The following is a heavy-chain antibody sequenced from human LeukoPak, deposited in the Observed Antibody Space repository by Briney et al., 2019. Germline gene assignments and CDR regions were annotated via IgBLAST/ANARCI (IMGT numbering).Heavy chain of an antibody. V-gene: IGHV3-11*01. D-gene: IGHD3-22*01. CDR3: ARGSNYYDSSGPLDY. CDR1: GFTVSSNY. J-gene: IGHJ4*02. CDR2: ISSSGSTI. Sequence: GGSLRLSCAASGFTVSSNYMSWVRQAPGKGLEWVSYISSSGSTIYYADSVKGRFTISRDNAKNSLYLQMNSLRAEDTAVYYCARGSNYYDSSGPLDYWGQGTLVTVSS.